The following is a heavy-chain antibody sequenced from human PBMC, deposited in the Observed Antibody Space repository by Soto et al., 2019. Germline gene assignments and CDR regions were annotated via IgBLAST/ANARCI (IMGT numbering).Heavy chain of an antibody. V-gene: IGHV4-30-2*01. CDR2: IYHSGST. J-gene: IGHJ4*02. D-gene: IGHD5-12*01. CDR3: AAGGGLPRYY. Sequence: QLQLQESGSGLVKPSQTLSLTCAVSGGSISSGGYSWSWIRQPPGKGLEWIGYIYHSGSTYYNPSLKSRVPRAVDRSKSQSSLKLSSVTAADTAVYYCAAGGGLPRYYSGQGTLVTVSS. CDR1: GGSISSGGYS.